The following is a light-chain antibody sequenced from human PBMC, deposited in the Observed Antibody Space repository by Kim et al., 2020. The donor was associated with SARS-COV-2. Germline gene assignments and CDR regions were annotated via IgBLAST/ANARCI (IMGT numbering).Light chain of an antibody. Sequence: ASVGDRDTITCQASQDISDYLNWDQQKPGKAPNLLIYDASSLKTGVPSRFSGSGSGTDFTLTISSLQPEDIATYSCQQYDNLPLTFGGGTKVDIK. V-gene: IGKV1-33*01. CDR1: QDISDY. CDR3: QQYDNLPLT. J-gene: IGKJ4*01. CDR2: DAS.